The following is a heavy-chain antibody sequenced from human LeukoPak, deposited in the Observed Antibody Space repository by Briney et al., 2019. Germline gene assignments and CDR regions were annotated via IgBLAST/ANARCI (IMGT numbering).Heavy chain of an antibody. CDR3: ATHVAAAGTYYYYGMDV. CDR1: GYTFTSYG. V-gene: IGHV1-18*01. D-gene: IGHD6-13*01. J-gene: IGHJ6*02. Sequence: ASVKVSCKASGYTFTSYGISWVRQAPGQGLEWMGWISAYNGNTNYAQKLQGRVTMTTYTSTSTAYMELRSLRSDDTAVYYCATHVAAAGTYYYYGMDVWGQGTTVTVSS. CDR2: ISAYNGNT.